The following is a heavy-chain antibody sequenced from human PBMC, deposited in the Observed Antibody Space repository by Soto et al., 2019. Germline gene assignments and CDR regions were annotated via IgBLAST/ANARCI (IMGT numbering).Heavy chain of an antibody. CDR2: IYPGDSDT. J-gene: IGHJ6*03. CDR3: ARHLSPYSGYDYGYYYYYMDV. D-gene: IGHD5-12*01. Sequence: PGESLKISCKGSGYSFTSYWIGWVRQMPGKGLEWMGIIYPGDSDTRYGPSFQGQVTISADKSISTAYLQWSSLKASDTAMYYCARHLSPYSGYDYGYYYYYMDVWGKGTTVTVSS. CDR1: GYSFTSYW. V-gene: IGHV5-51*01.